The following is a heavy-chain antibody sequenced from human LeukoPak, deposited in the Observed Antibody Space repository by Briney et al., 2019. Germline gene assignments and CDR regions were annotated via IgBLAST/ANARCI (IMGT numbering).Heavy chain of an antibody. Sequence: PGESLKISCQGSGSSFTSYWIGWVRQLPGKGLEWMGIIYPVDSDTRYSPSFQGQVTISADKSISTAYLQWSSLKASDTAMYYCARLITMVRGKADWFDPWGQGTLVTVSS. CDR2: IYPVDSDT. CDR1: GSSFTSYW. J-gene: IGHJ5*02. CDR3: ARLITMVRGKADWFDP. D-gene: IGHD3-10*01. V-gene: IGHV5-51*01.